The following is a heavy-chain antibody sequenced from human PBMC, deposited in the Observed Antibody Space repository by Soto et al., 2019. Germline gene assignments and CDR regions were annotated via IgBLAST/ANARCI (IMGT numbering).Heavy chain of an antibody. CDR1: GGSFSGYY. J-gene: IGHJ4*02. D-gene: IGHD6-6*01. Sequence: SETLAPTCAVYGGSFSGYYWSGIRQPPGKGLEWIGEINHSGSTNYNPSLKSRVTISVDTSKNQFSLKLSSVTAADTAVYYCAAEYSSSSGLDYWGQGTLVTVS. V-gene: IGHV4-34*01. CDR2: INHSGST. CDR3: AAEYSSSSGLDY.